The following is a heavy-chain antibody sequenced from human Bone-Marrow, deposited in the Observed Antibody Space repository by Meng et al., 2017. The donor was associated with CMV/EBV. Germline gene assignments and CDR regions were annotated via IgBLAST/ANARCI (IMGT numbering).Heavy chain of an antibody. CDR1: SSKFS. CDR2: ILPVFGTA. CDR3: ARVSGYNHDIWSGYCDY. V-gene: IGHV1-69*01. J-gene: IGHJ4*02. D-gene: IGHD3-3*01. Sequence: SSKFSVCWVRQAPGQGVGWVGGILPVFGTANYAQKFQDRVTFTSDDSTSTVYLELSNLRSEDTAVYFCARVSGYNHDIWSGYCDYWGQGTLVTVSS.